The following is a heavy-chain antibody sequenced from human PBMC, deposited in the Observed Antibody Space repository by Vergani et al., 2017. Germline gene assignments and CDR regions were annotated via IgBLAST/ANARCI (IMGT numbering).Heavy chain of an antibody. CDR1: GFTFSDYY. CDR2: FEALADGGRI. V-gene: IGHV3-15*04. Sequence: VQLVESGGDLVKPGGSLRLSCAASGFTFSDYYMSWIRQAPGKGLEWVGRFEALADGGRITYGAPVKGRFSLSRDDSENRFYLHMNSLKVEDTGIYYCTADLYLSSGYCCDYWGPGTLVTVSS. CDR3: TADLYLSSGYCCDY. D-gene: IGHD3-22*01. J-gene: IGHJ4*02.